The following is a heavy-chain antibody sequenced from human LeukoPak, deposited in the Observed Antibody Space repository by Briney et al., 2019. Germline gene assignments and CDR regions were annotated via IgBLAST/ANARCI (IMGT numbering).Heavy chain of an antibody. CDR2: IYYSGST. D-gene: IGHD5-24*01. Sequence: PSETLSPTCTVSGGSISSYYWSWIRQPPGKGLEWIGYIYYSGSTNYNPSLKSRVTISVDTSKNQFSLKLSSVTAADTAVYYCAREGRRDGSSYGMDVWGQGTTVTVSS. J-gene: IGHJ6*02. CDR3: AREGRRDGSSYGMDV. V-gene: IGHV4-59*01. CDR1: GGSISSYY.